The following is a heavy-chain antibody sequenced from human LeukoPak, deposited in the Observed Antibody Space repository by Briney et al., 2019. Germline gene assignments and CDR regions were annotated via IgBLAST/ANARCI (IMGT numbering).Heavy chain of an antibody. CDR2: IYSGGST. J-gene: IGHJ4*02. Sequence: GGSLRLSCAASGFTVSSNYMSWVRQAPGKGLEWVSVIYSGGSTYYADSVKGRFTISRDNSKNTLYPQMNSLRDEDTAVYYCARDQFGSGRLDYWGRGTLVTVSS. CDR1: GFTVSSNY. D-gene: IGHD3-10*01. V-gene: IGHV3-53*01. CDR3: ARDQFGSGRLDY.